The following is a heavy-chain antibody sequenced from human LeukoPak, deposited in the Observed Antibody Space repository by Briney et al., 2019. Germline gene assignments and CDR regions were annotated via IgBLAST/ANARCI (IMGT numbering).Heavy chain of an antibody. D-gene: IGHD5-18*01. CDR3: ARGLLRGYSYLDY. Sequence: KPSQTLSLTCTVSGGSISSGGYYWSWIRQHPGKGLEWIGYIYYSGSTYYNPSLKSRVTISVDTSKNQFSLKLSSVTAADTAVYYCARGLLRGYSYLDYWGQGTLVTVSS. CDR1: GGSISSGGYY. J-gene: IGHJ4*02. V-gene: IGHV4-31*03. CDR2: IYYSGST.